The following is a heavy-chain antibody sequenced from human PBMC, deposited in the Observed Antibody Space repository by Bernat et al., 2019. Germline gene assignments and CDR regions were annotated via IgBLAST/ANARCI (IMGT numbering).Heavy chain of an antibody. D-gene: IGHD1-26*01. V-gene: IGHV3-48*01. Sequence: EVQLVESGGGLVQPGGSLRLSCAASGFRFTGYGMNWVRQAPGKGPEWISYISSSSGTIYYADSVKGRFTVSRDNAKTSLYLQMNSLRGEDTAVYYCAICRDLEGRVGDWGQGTLVTVSS. J-gene: IGHJ4*02. CDR2: ISSSSGTI. CDR3: AICRDLEGRVGD. CDR1: GFRFTGYG.